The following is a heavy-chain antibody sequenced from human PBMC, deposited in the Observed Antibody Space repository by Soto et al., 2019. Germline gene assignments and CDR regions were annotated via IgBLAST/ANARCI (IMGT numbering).Heavy chain of an antibody. Sequence: LGGSLRLSCAASGFSFSSCAMSWVRQAPGKGLEWVSVISGSGRSTDYADSVKGRFTMSRDNSKNMVFLQMNSLSAEDTAVYYCAKHTLFSDSWYEDYWGQGTLVTVSS. J-gene: IGHJ4*02. V-gene: IGHV3-23*01. CDR2: ISGSGRST. CDR3: AKHTLFSDSWYEDY. D-gene: IGHD6-13*01. CDR1: GFSFSSCA.